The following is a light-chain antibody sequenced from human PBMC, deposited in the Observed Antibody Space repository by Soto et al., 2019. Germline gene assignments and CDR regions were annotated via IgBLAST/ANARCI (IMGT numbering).Light chain of an antibody. Sequence: DIQMTQSPSSLSASVGDRVTITCRASQSISSYLNWYQQKPGKAPKLLIYAASSLQSGVPSRFSGSGSATDFTLTISSLQPEDFATYYCQQSYSTPEVITFGQGTRLEIK. CDR3: QQSYSTPEVIT. CDR1: QSISSY. V-gene: IGKV1-39*01. CDR2: AAS. J-gene: IGKJ5*01.